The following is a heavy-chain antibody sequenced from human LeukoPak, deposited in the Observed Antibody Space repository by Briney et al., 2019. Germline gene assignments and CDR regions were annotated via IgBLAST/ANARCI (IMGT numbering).Heavy chain of an antibody. D-gene: IGHD2-2*01. V-gene: IGHV4-34*01. Sequence: SETLSLTCAVYGGSFSGYYWSWIRQPPGKGLEWIGEINHSGSTNYNPSLKSRVTISVDTSKNQFSLKLSSVTAADTAVYYCVRYCSSTVDAFDIWGQGTMVIVSS. J-gene: IGHJ3*02. CDR3: VRYCSSTVDAFDI. CDR1: GGSFSGYY. CDR2: INHSGST.